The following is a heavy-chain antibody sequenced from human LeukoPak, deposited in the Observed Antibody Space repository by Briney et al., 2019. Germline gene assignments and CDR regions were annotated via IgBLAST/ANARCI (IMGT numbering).Heavy chain of an antibody. D-gene: IGHD2-15*01. CDR3: ARARATVVADFDY. CDR1: GYTFTSYG. J-gene: IGHJ4*02. CDR2: ISAYNGNT. V-gene: IGHV1-18*01. Sequence: ASVKVSCKASGYTFTSYGISWVRQAPGQGLEWMGWISAYNGNTNYAQKLQGRVTMTTDTSTSTAYVELRSLRSDDTAVYYCARARATVVADFDYWGQGTLVTVSS.